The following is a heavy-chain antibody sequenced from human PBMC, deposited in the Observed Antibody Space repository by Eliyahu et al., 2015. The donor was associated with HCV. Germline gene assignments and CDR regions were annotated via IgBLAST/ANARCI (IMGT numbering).Heavy chain of an antibody. CDR2: ISSSSSTI. D-gene: IGHD3/OR15-3a*01. J-gene: IGHJ6*02. V-gene: IGHV3-48*03. CDR3: AGQIIGLLINYYYYGMGV. Sequence: EVHLVESGGGLVQPGGSLRLSCAASGLAFSTYEMNWVRQAPGKGLEWISYISSSSSTIYYADSVKGRFTISRDNAKNSLFLQMNSLRAEDTAVYYCAGQIIGLLINYYYYGMGVWGQGTTVTVSS. CDR1: GLAFSTYE.